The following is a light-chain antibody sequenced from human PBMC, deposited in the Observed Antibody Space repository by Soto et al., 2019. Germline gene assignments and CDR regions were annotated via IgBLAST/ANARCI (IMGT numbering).Light chain of an antibody. V-gene: IGKV4-1*01. CDR3: PQYYSIPFT. J-gene: IGKJ2*01. CDR1: QSVLYNSNNKNH. Sequence: DFVMTQAPDSLAVSLGERATINCKSSQSVLYNSNNKNHLGWFQQKPGHPPKLLIYGASFRPSGVPDRCSGSGSGTDFTLTLSSLQAEDVAVYYCPQYYSIPFTFGQGTKLEI. CDR2: GAS.